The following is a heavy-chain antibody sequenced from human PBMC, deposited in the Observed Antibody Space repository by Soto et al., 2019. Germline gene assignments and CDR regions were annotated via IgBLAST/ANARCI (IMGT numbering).Heavy chain of an antibody. J-gene: IGHJ3*02. V-gene: IGHV1-69*13. D-gene: IGHD5-18*01. CDR1: GGTFSSYA. Sequence: ASVKVSCKASGGTFSSYAISWVRQAPGQGLEWMGGIIPIFGTANYAQKFQGRVTITADESTSTAYMELSSLRSEDTAVYYCARETAMVNAFDIWGQGTMVTVSS. CDR3: ARETAMVNAFDI. CDR2: IIPIFGTA.